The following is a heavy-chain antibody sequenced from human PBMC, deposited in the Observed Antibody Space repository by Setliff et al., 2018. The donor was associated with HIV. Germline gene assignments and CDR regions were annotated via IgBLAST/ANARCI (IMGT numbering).Heavy chain of an antibody. CDR1: GYTFTAHH. V-gene: IGHV1-2*02. Sequence: ASVKVSCKSSGYTFTAHHIHWVRQAPGQGPEWMGWIIPKSGETSYAETFRGRVTMTRDTSLSTAYMELSWLTSYDTAVYYCARVVDRDYDFWSAYEYWGKGTMVTVSS. J-gene: IGHJ4*02. CDR2: IIPKSGET. D-gene: IGHD3-3*01. CDR3: ARVVDRDYDFWSAYEY.